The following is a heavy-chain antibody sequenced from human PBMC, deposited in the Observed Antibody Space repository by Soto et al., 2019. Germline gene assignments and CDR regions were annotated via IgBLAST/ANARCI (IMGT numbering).Heavy chain of an antibody. CDR3: TTDPRIAAAVTDYYYGMDV. D-gene: IGHD6-13*01. CDR1: GFTFSNAW. Sequence: PGGSLRLSCAASGFTFSNAWMSWVRQAPGKGLEWVGRIKSKTDGGTTDYAAPVKGRFTISRDDSKNTLYLQMNSLKTEDTAVYYCTTDPRIAAAVTDYYYGMDVWGQGTTVTVS. CDR2: IKSKTDGGTT. V-gene: IGHV3-15*01. J-gene: IGHJ6*02.